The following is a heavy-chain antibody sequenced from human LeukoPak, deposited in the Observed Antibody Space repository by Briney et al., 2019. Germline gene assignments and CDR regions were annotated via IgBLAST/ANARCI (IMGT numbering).Heavy chain of an antibody. CDR2: ISSSSSTI. CDR3: ARIALGPEGYSGYDRLDY. D-gene: IGHD5-12*01. V-gene: IGHV3-48*04. CDR1: GFTFSSYS. J-gene: IGHJ4*02. Sequence: GGSLRLSCAASGFTFSSYSMNWVRQAPGKGLEWVSYISSSSSTIYYADSVKGRFTISRDNAKNSLYLQMNSLRAEDTAVYYCARIALGPEGYSGYDRLDYWGQGTLVTVSS.